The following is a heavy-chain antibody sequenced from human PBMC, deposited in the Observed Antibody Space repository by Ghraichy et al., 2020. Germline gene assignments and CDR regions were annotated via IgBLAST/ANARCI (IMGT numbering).Heavy chain of an antibody. CDR3: ARDQGVIGNPYGMDV. Sequence: ASVQVSCKASGYTFIDHYMHWVRQAPGQGLEWMGWINPHSGVTNYAQKFQGRVTMTRDTSISTAYMELSRLSSVDTAVYYCARDQGVIGNPYGMDVWGQGTTVTVSS. CDR1: GYTFIDHY. D-gene: IGHD3-10*01. J-gene: IGHJ6*02. V-gene: IGHV1-2*02. CDR2: INPHSGVT.